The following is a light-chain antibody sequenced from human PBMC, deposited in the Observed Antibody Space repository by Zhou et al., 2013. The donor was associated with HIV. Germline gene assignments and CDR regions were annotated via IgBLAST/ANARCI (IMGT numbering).Light chain of an antibody. V-gene: IGKV3-15*01. CDR1: QSVSSN. CDR2: GAS. CDR3: QQYNNWWGT. J-gene: IGKJ1*01. Sequence: EIVMTQSPATLSVSPGERATLSCRASQSVSSNLAWYQQKPGQAPRLLIYGASTRATGIPARVSGSGSGTEFTLTISSLQSEDFAVYYCQQYNNWWGTFGQGTKVEIK.